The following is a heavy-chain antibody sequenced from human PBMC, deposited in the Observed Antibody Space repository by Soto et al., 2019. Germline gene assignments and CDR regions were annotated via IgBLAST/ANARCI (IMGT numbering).Heavy chain of an antibody. CDR2: ISYDGSNK. Sequence: QVQLVESGGGVVQPGRSLRLSCAASGFTFSSYAMHWVRQAPGKGLEWVAVISYDGSNKYYADSVKGRFTISRDNSQNTLYLQMNSLSAEDTAVYYCARTTFKGPFGVVIKGMDVWGHGTTVTVSS. CDR1: GFTFSSYA. J-gene: IGHJ6*02. V-gene: IGHV3-30-3*01. D-gene: IGHD3-3*01. CDR3: ARTTFKGPFGVVIKGMDV.